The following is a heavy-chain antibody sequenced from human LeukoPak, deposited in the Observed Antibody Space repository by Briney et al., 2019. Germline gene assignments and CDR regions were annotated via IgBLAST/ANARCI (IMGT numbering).Heavy chain of an antibody. CDR3: AIIARYSSQARGPQNNWFDP. CDR2: ISGSGGST. CDR1: GFTFSSYG. V-gene: IGHV3-23*01. D-gene: IGHD6-13*01. Sequence: PGGSLRLSCAASGFTFSSYGMSWVRQAPGKGLEWVSAISGSGGSTYYADSVKGRFTISRDNSKNTLYLQMNSLRAEDTAVYYCAIIARYSSQARGPQNNWFDPWGQGTLVTASS. J-gene: IGHJ5*02.